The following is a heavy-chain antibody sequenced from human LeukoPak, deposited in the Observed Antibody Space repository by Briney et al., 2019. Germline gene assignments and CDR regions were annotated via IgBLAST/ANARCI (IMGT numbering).Heavy chain of an antibody. CDR2: INTDGSST. J-gene: IGHJ4*02. V-gene: IGHV3-74*01. CDR1: GFTFSSYW. Sequence: PGGSLRLSCAASGFTFSSYWMHWVRQAPGKGLVWVSRINTDGSSTNYADSVKGRFTISRDNAKKSLDLQMNSLRAEDTAFYYCAKVRGTYSSGYFFDYWGQGTLVTVSS. CDR3: AKVRGTYSSGYFFDY. D-gene: IGHD6-19*01.